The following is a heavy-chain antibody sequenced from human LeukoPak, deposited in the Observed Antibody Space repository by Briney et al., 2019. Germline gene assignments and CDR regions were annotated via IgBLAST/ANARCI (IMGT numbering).Heavy chain of an antibody. CDR1: GYTLTELS. CDR3: ARARDLGGHSSSWYIHAAFDI. D-gene: IGHD6-13*01. CDR2: ISAYNGNT. V-gene: IGHV1-18*01. J-gene: IGHJ3*02. Sequence: ASVKVSCKVSGYTLTELSMHWVRQAPGKGLEWMGWISAYNGNTNYAQKLQGRVTMTTDTSTSTAYMELRSLRSDDTAVYYCARARDLGGHSSSWYIHAAFDIWGQGTMVTVSS.